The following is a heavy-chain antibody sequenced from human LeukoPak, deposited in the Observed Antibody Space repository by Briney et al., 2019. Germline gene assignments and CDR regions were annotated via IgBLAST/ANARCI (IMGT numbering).Heavy chain of an antibody. CDR1: GGSFSGYY. D-gene: IGHD3-3*01. Sequence: PSETLSLTCAVYGGSFSGYYWSWIRQPPGKGLEWIGEINHSGSTNYNPSLKSRVTISVDTSKNQFSLKLSSVTAADTAVYYCARGRITIFGVVHHWYFDLWGRGTLVTVSS. V-gene: IGHV4-34*01. CDR2: INHSGST. CDR3: ARGRITIFGVVHHWYFDL. J-gene: IGHJ2*01.